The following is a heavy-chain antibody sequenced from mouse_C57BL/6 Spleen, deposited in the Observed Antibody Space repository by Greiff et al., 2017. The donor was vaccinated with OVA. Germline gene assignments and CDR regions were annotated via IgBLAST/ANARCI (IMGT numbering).Heavy chain of an antibody. J-gene: IGHJ1*03. CDR2: ISNGGGNT. CDR3: ARDYGNYVWYFDV. Sequence: EVKVVESGGGLVQPGGSLKLSCAASGFTFSDYYMYWIRQTPEKRLEWVAYISNGGGNTYYPDTIKGRFTISRDNAKNTLYLQMSRLKSEDTAMYYCARDYGNYVWYFDVWGTGTTVTVSS. CDR1: GFTFSDYY. D-gene: IGHD2-1*01. V-gene: IGHV5-12*01.